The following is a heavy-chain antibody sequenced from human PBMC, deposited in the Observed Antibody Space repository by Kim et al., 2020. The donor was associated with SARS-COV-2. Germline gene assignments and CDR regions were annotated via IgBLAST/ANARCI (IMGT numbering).Heavy chain of an antibody. CDR1: GFAFNTYG. D-gene: IGHD4-17*01. CDR2: HFAGSGST. V-gene: IGHV3-23*01. J-gene: IGHJ6*02. Sequence: GGSLRLSCAASGFAFNTYGMSWVRQTPGRGLEWVSSHFAGSGSTYYADSGKGRFTISRDNSENTLYLQMNSLRDEDTAIYYCVKDTVAMDVWGQGTTVTVSS. CDR3: VKDTVAMDV.